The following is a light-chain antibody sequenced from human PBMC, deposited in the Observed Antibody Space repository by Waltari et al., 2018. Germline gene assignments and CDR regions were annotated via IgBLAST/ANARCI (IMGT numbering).Light chain of an antibody. CDR1: QSLLYSNGNNY. V-gene: IGKV2-28*01. Sequence: EIVVTQSPLSLPVTPGEPASISFRSSQSLLYSNGNNYLGWYLQKPGQSPQLLIYETSNRASGFPDRVSGSGSGTDFTLKISRVETEDVGIYYCMQALQAPYTFGQGTKLEIK. CDR2: ETS. J-gene: IGKJ2*01. CDR3: MQALQAPYT.